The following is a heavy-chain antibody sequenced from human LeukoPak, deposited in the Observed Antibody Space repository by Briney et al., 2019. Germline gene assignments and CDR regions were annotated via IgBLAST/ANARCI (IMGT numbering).Heavy chain of an antibody. J-gene: IGHJ4*02. CDR3: ARYDSSGYWSY. V-gene: IGHV1-24*01. D-gene: IGHD3-22*01. Sequence: ASVKVSCKVSGYTLTELSMHWVRQAPGKGLEWMGGFDPEDGETIYAQKFQGRVTMTTDTSTSTAYMELRSLRSDDTAVYYCARYDSSGYWSYWGQGTLVTVSS. CDR2: FDPEDGET. CDR1: GYTLTELS.